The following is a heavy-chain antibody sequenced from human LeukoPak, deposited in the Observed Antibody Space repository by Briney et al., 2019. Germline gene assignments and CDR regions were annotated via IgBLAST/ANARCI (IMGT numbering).Heavy chain of an antibody. CDR2: VKSKTDGGTT. J-gene: IGHJ4*02. V-gene: IGHV3-15*01. CDR3: TRIIKSGSFDY. D-gene: IGHD1-26*01. Sequence: GGSLRLSCAASGFTFSSYAMSWVRQAPGKGLEWVGRVKSKTDGGTTDYAAPVKGRFTISRDDSKNTLYLQMNSLKTEDTAVYYCTRIIKSGSFDYWGQGTLVTVSS. CDR1: GFTFSSYA.